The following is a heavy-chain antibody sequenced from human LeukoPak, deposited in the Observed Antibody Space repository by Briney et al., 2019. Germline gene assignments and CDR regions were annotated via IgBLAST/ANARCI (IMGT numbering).Heavy chain of an antibody. CDR3: ARVSGSYWGWFDP. D-gene: IGHD1-26*01. Sequence: GGSLRLSCAASGFTFSGYWMSWVRQAPGKGLEWVANIKQDGSEKYYVDSVKGRFTISRDNAKNSLYLQMNSLRVEDTAVYYCARVSGSYWGWFDPWGQGTLVTVSS. CDR2: IKQDGSEK. J-gene: IGHJ5*02. V-gene: IGHV3-7*01. CDR1: GFTFSGYW.